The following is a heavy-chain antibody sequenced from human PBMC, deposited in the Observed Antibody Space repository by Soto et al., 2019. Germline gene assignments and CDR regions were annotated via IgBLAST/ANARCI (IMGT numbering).Heavy chain of an antibody. CDR2: ISGSGGST. J-gene: IGHJ4*02. CDR3: AKVGDYGAPGY. V-gene: IGHV3-23*01. Sequence: GGSVRLSXAASGLTFSSYAMSWVRQAPGKGLEWVSAISGSGGSTYYADSVKGRFTISRDNSKNTLYLQMNSLRAEDTAVYYCAKVGDYGAPGYWGQGTLVTVSS. CDR1: GLTFSSYA. D-gene: IGHD4-17*01.